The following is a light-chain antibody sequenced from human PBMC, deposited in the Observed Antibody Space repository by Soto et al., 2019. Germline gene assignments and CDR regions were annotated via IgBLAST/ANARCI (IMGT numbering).Light chain of an antibody. CDR2: DAS. CDR1: QDISNH. CDR3: QQYHNLPPT. J-gene: IGKJ2*01. Sequence: DIQMTQSPSSLSASVGDRVTITCQASQDISNHLNWYQQKPGKAPKLLIFDASNLKTGVPSRFSGGGSGTDFTFAISSLQPEDIETYYCQQYHNLPPTFGQGTKLEI. V-gene: IGKV1-33*01.